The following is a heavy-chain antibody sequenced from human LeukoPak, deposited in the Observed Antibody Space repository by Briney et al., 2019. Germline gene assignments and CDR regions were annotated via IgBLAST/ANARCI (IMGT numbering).Heavy chain of an antibody. CDR1: GITFSNAW. CDR3: TTQISSPILWIGSDLRNWFDP. CDR2: IKSKTDGGTT. V-gene: IGHV3-15*01. Sequence: GGSLRLSCAASGITFSNAWMSWVRQAPGKGLEWVGRIKSKTDGGTTDYAAPVKGRFTISRDDSKNTLYLQMNSLKTEDTAVYYCTTQISSPILWIGSDLRNWFDPWGQGTLVTVSS. J-gene: IGHJ5*02. D-gene: IGHD3-10*01.